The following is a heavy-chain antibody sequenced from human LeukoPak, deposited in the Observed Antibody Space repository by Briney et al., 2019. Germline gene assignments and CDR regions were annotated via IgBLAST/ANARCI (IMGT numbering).Heavy chain of an antibody. CDR2: IYYSGAT. D-gene: IGHD2-2*01. CDR3: ARIQSSTSPFDY. V-gene: IGHV4-59*01. J-gene: IGHJ4*02. CDR1: SGSITSYY. Sequence: SETLSLTCTGSSGSITSYYWSWIRPPSGKRLEWIGYIYYSGATAYNPSLESRVTISVDTSKNQFSLNLSSVTAAGTAVYYCARIQSSTSPFDYWGQGALVTVSS.